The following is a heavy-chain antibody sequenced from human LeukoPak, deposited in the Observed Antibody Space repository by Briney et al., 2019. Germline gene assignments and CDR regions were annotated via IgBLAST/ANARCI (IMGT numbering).Heavy chain of an antibody. CDR1: GITFSSYA. V-gene: IGHV3-23*01. Sequence: PRGSLRLSCVASGITFSSYAMSWVRQAPWKGLEWVSAINGGADSTYYADSVKGRFTISRDNSKNTLFLQMNSLRVEDTAVYYCAKDSGPYTSGYYGHWGQGTLVSVSS. J-gene: IGHJ4*02. CDR2: INGGADST. D-gene: IGHD3-22*01. CDR3: AKDSGPYTSGYYGH.